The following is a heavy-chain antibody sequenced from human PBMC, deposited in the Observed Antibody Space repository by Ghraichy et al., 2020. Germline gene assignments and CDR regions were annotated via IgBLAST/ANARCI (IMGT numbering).Heavy chain of an antibody. CDR2: VYHSGGT. V-gene: IGHV4-59*01. CDR1: SGSLRNFY. CDR3: ARGHAYSGSRDS. Sequence: ETLSLTCTISSGSLRNFYWNWVRQPPGKGLEWIGNVYHSGGTNYNPSLKSRVTISLDMSKSQYSLKLTSVTVADTAIYYCARGHAYSGSRDSWGQGTLVIVSS. J-gene: IGHJ4*02. D-gene: IGHD5-12*01.